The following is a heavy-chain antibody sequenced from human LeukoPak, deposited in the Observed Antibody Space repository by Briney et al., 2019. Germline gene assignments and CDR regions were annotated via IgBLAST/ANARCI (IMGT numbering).Heavy chain of an antibody. CDR2: ISAYNGNT. Sequence: ASVKVSCKASGYTFTNYGISWVRQAPGQGLEWMGWISAYNGNTNYAQKLQGRVTMTTDTSTSTAYMELRSLRSDDTAVYYCARDVGRDGYNFPIFHYYYYYGMDVWGQGTTVTVSS. CDR1: GYTFTNYG. V-gene: IGHV1-18*01. CDR3: ARDVGRDGYNFPIFHYYYYYGMDV. D-gene: IGHD5-24*01. J-gene: IGHJ6*02.